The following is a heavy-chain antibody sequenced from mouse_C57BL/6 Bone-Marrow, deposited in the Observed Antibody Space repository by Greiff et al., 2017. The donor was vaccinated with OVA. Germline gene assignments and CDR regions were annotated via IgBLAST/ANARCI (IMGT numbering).Heavy chain of an antibody. V-gene: IGHV5-9*01. D-gene: IGHD2-12*01. J-gene: IGHJ3*01. CDR1: GFTFSSYT. CDR2: ISGGGGNT. Sequence: EVMLVESGGGLVKPGGSLKLSCAASGFTFSSYTMSWVRQTPEKRLEWVATISGGGGNTYYQDSVKGRFTISRDNAKNTLYLQMSSLRSDDTAVYYYSREKVYSQSFAYWGQGTLVTVSA. CDR3: SREKVYSQSFAY.